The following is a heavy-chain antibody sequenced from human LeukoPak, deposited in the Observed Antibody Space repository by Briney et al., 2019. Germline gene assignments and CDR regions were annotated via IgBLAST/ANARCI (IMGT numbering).Heavy chain of an antibody. Sequence: GGSLRLSCAASGFTFSNAWMSWVRQAPGKGLEWVGRIKKKADGGTTDHAAPVKGRFIISRDDSKNTLYLQMNSLKTEDTAVYYCTTEYYYDSSGLFDYWGQGTLVTVSS. CDR3: TTEYYYDSSGLFDY. CDR1: GFTFSNAW. J-gene: IGHJ4*02. V-gene: IGHV3-15*01. CDR2: IKKKADGGTT. D-gene: IGHD3-22*01.